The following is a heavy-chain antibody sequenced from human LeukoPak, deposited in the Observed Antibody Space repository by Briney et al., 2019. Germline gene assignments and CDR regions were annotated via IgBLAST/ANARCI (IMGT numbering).Heavy chain of an antibody. J-gene: IGHJ4*02. V-gene: IGHV3-74*01. Sequence: GGSLRLSCAASGVTFGSYWMHWVRQAPGKGLVWVSRINADGSTTSYADSVKGRFTISRDNAKNTLYLQMNSLRAEDAAVYYCARVSVGAYYFDYWGQGTLVTVSS. CDR3: ARVSVGAYYFDY. D-gene: IGHD1-26*01. CDR1: GVTFGSYW. CDR2: INADGSTT.